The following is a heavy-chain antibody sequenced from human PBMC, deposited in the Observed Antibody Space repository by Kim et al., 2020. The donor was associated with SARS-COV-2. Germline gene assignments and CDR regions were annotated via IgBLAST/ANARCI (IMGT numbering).Heavy chain of an antibody. D-gene: IGHD3-10*01. J-gene: IGHJ4*02. Sequence: YAQGYKGRFVFSLDTSVRTAYLQISSLKAEDTAVYYCARVDGSGSYYSDYWGQGTLVTVSS. CDR3: ARVDGSGSYYSDY. V-gene: IGHV7-4-1*02.